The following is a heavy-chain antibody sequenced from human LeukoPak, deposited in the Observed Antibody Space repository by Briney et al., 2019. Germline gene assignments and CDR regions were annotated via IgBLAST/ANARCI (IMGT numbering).Heavy chain of an antibody. Sequence: GGSLRLSCAASGFTFSSYAMHWVRQAPGKGLEWVAVISYDGSNKYYADSVKGRFTIYRDNSKNTLYLQMTSLRAEDTAVYYCARDYYDSSGYYESDYWGQGTLVTVSS. CDR3: ARDYYDSSGYYESDY. D-gene: IGHD3-22*01. CDR1: GFTFSSYA. CDR2: ISYDGSNK. J-gene: IGHJ4*02. V-gene: IGHV3-30*04.